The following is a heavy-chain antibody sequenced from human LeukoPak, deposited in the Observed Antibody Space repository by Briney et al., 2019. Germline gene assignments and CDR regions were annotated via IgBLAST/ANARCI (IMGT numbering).Heavy chain of an antibody. CDR3: ARASGSGGFDY. Sequence: GRSLRLSCAASGFTFSSYGMHWVRQAPGKGLEWVAVIWYDGSNKYYADSVKGRFTISRDNSKNTLYLQMNSLRDEDTAVYYCARASGSGGFDYWGQGTLVTVSS. V-gene: IGHV3-33*01. J-gene: IGHJ4*02. CDR1: GFTFSSYG. D-gene: IGHD3-10*01. CDR2: IWYDGSNK.